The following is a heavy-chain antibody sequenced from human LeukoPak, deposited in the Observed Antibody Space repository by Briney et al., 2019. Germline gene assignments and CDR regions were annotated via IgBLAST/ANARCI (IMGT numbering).Heavy chain of an antibody. V-gene: IGHV4-61*02. Sequence: KPSETLSLTCTVSGGSISSGSYYWTWIRQPAGKGLEWIGRIYTSGSTNYNPSLKSRVTISVDTSKNQFSLKLSSVTAADTAVYYCARVTWDSSTWYLFDYWGQGTLVTVSS. J-gene: IGHJ4*02. CDR3: ARVTWDSSTWYLFDY. D-gene: IGHD6-13*01. CDR2: IYTSGST. CDR1: GGSISSGSYY.